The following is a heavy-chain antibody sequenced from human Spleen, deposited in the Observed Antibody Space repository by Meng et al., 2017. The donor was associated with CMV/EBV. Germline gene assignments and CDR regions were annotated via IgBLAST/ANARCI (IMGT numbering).Heavy chain of an antibody. CDR1: GYSFITYW. Sequence: GGSLRLSCLGSGYSFITYWIGWVRQMPGKGLEWMGIIYPGDSDIRYSPSFRGQVTISADKSVSTAYLQWSSLKASDTAMYYCARHERRDCGSSSCQIDYWGQGTLVTVSS. D-gene: IGHD2-2*01. J-gene: IGHJ4*02. V-gene: IGHV5-51*01. CDR3: ARHERRDCGSSSCQIDY. CDR2: IYPGDSDI.